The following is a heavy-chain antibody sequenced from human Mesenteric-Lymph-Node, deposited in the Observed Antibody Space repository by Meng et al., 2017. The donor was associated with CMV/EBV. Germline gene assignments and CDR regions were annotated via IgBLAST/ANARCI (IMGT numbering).Heavy chain of an antibody. CDR1: GFTFSSHA. CDR2: ISGSGTAT. J-gene: IGHJ4*02. CDR3: ARGGWARVFDY. V-gene: IGHV3-48*03. Sequence: GESLKISCAASGFTFSSHAMHWVRQAPGKGLEWVSYISGSGTATYYTDSVKGRFIISRDNAKNSLHLQMNSLSAEDTAVYYCARGGWARVFDYWGQGTPVTVSS. D-gene: IGHD1-26*01.